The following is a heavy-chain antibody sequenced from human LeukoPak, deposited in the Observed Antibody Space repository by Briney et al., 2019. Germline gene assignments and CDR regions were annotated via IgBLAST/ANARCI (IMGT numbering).Heavy chain of an antibody. CDR1: GGSISSGGYY. Sequence: SQTLSLTCTVSGGSISSGGYYWSWIRQHPGKGLEWIGYISYSGSTNFNPSLKSRVTISVDTSKNQFSLKLSSVTAADTAVYYCAREGTAGTNLNWFDPWGQGTLVTVSS. V-gene: IGHV4-61*08. CDR2: ISYSGST. CDR3: AREGTAGTNLNWFDP. J-gene: IGHJ5*02. D-gene: IGHD1-1*01.